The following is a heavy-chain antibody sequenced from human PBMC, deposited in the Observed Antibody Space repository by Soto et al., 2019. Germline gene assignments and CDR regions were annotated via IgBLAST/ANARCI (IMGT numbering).Heavy chain of an antibody. J-gene: IGHJ6*02. CDR3: TRRLATVTTLIEDV. CDR1: GFTFSGSA. Sequence: EVQLVESGGGLVQPGGSLKLSCAASGFTFSGSAMHWVRQASGKGLEWVGRIRSKANSYATAYAASVKGRFTISRDDSKSTAYLQMNSLKTEDTAVYYCTRRLATVTTLIEDVWGQGTTVTVSS. CDR2: IRSKANSYAT. V-gene: IGHV3-73*01. D-gene: IGHD4-17*01.